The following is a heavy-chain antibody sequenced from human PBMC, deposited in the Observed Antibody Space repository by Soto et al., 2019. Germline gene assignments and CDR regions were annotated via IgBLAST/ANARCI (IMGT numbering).Heavy chain of an antibody. J-gene: IGHJ4*02. CDR3: ARAPSRRGNSRPFDV. V-gene: IGHV1-3*01. D-gene: IGHD3-16*02. Sequence: ASVKVSCKASGDTFTNYAMHWVRQAPGQRLEWMGWINAGNGNTKYSQKFQGRVTITRDTSASTAYMELSSLRSEDTAVYYCARAPSRRGNSRPFDVRGQQAPVT. CDR1: GDTFTNYA. CDR2: INAGNGNT.